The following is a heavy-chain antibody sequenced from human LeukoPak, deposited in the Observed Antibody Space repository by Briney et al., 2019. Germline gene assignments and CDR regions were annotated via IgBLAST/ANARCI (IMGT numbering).Heavy chain of an antibody. CDR2: IHRSGST. Sequence: PSGTLSLTCAASGVSVSIDNWWSWVRQSPGKGLEWIGEIHRSGSTNYNPSLKSRVTILIDKSKNQFSLKLTSVTAADTAVYFCARRNYFDSTGYFDSWGRGTLVTVSS. V-gene: IGHV4-4*02. D-gene: IGHD3-22*01. CDR1: GVSVSIDNW. CDR3: ARRNYFDSTGYFDS. J-gene: IGHJ4*02.